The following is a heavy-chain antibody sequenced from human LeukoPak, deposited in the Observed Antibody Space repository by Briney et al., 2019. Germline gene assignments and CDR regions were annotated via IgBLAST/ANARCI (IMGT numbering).Heavy chain of an antibody. D-gene: IGHD6-19*01. Sequence: GASLRLSCAASGFTFSSYAMRWVRQAPGKGPEWVSAISGSGGSTYYADSVKGRFTIYKDNPKNTLYLQMNSLRAEDMAVYYCARRVAELDYWGQGTLVTVSS. J-gene: IGHJ4*02. CDR3: ARRVAELDY. CDR1: GFTFSSYA. CDR2: ISGSGGST. V-gene: IGHV3-23*01.